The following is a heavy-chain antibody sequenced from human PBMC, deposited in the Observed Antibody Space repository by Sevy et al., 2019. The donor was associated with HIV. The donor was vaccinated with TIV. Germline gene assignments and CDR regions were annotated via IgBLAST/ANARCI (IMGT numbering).Heavy chain of an antibody. Sequence: GGSLRLSCAASGFTFSKYSMSWVRQPPGKGLEWVSTLAFGCGEINYEGSVKGRLTTSRDKSKRSVYLQMNNLRAEDTAVYYCAREGCTKPHDYWGQGTLVTVSS. J-gene: IGHJ4*02. CDR3: AREGCTKPHDY. CDR1: GFTFSKYS. D-gene: IGHD2-8*01. CDR2: LAFGCGEI. V-gene: IGHV3-23*01.